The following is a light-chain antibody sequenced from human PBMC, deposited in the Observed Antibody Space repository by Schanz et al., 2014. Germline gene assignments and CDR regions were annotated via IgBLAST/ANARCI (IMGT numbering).Light chain of an antibody. Sequence: QSVLTQPPSASGTPGQRVTISCSGSSSNIGSNTVNWYNQLPGTAPQHLIYSNNQRPSGGPDRFSGANSCTSASLAISALQSEDEEDYYCSASDDSLNARVFGGGTKLTVL. CDR3: SASDDSLNARV. V-gene: IGLV1-44*01. CDR1: SSNIGSNT. J-gene: IGLJ3*02. CDR2: SNN.